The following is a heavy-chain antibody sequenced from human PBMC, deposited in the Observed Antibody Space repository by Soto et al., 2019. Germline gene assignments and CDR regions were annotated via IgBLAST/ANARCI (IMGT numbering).Heavy chain of an antibody. J-gene: IGHJ4*02. Sequence: QITLNESGPTVVRPTETLTLTCRFSGFSLTTSGVGVGWIRQSPGKAPEWLALIYWDDDKRYSASLKSRLTIPKDPSKTRGVLTVSDLDQRHTPTFSCAHGVLRRVFGLVTPPAFFFVFGGQGPPVAVSS. CDR1: GFSLTTSGVG. D-gene: IGHD3-3*01. CDR2: IYWDDDK. V-gene: IGHV2-5*02. CDR3: AHGVLRRVFGLVTPPAFFFVF.